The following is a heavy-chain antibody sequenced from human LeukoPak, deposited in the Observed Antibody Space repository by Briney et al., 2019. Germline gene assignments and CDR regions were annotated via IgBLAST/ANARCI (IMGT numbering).Heavy chain of an antibody. CDR2: IWYDGSNQ. CDR3: ARDLTSYDYVWDY. D-gene: IGHD3-16*01. Sequence: PGGSLRLSCAASGFTFSAYGMHRVRQAPGKGLEWVAVIWYDGSNQYYGESVKGRFTISRDNSKDTLYVEMNSLRAEDTAVYYCARDLTSYDYVWDYWGQGTLVTVSS. J-gene: IGHJ4*02. V-gene: IGHV3-33*01. CDR1: GFTFSAYG.